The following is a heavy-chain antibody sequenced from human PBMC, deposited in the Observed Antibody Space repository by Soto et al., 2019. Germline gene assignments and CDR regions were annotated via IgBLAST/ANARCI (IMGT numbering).Heavy chain of an antibody. CDR2: INHSGST. D-gene: IGHD3-10*01. CDR1: GGSFSGYY. CDR3: ARGLSLLWFGERADFDY. J-gene: IGHJ4*02. V-gene: IGHV4-34*01. Sequence: XATLSLTCAVYGGSFSGYYWSWIRQPPGKGLEWIGEINHSGSTNYNPSLKSRVTISVDTSKNQFSLKLSSVTAADTAVYYCARGLSLLWFGERADFDYWGQGTLVTAPQ.